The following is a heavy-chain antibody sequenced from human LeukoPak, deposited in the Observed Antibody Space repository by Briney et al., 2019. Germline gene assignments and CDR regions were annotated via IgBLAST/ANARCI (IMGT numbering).Heavy chain of an antibody. CDR2: ISWNSGNI. CDR3: AKGATSEISYFDY. V-gene: IGHV3-9*01. J-gene: IGHJ4*02. D-gene: IGHD5-24*01. CDR1: GFTFDDYA. Sequence: GGSLRLSCAASGFTFDDYAMRWVRQAPGKGLGWVSGISWNSGNIGYADSVKGRFTISRDNAKNSLYLQMNSLRAEDTALYYCAKGATSEISYFDYWGQGTLVTVSS.